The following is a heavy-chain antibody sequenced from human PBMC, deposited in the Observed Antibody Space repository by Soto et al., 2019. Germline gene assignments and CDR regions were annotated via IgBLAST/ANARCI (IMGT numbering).Heavy chain of an antibody. CDR1: GCTSNRHA. CDR2: FVPMFGAP. Sequence: QVQLVQSGAEVRKPGSSVKVSCTVSGCTSNRHAFIWVRQAPGHGLEWMGVFVPMFGAPTYSEKFLDRVIMKPDEDITTVHMDLSSLRSEDTAVYFWARVRMFPGQSSTIADGVNYFAYWCKGTLVNDSS. CDR3: ARVRMFPGQSSTIADGVNYFAY. V-gene: IGHV1-69*19. J-gene: IGHJ4*02. D-gene: IGHD4-17*01.